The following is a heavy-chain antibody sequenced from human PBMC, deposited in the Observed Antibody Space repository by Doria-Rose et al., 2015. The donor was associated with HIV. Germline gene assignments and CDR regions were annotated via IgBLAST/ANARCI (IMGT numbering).Heavy chain of an antibody. Sequence: SGPVLVKPTETLTLTCTVSGVSLSSPGMGVSWIRQPSGKALEWLANIFSDDERSYKTSLKSRLTISRGTSKSQVVLTMTDMGPVDTATYYCARIKSSRWYHKYYFDFWDQGTLVIVSA. CDR1: GVSLSSPGMG. CDR3: ARIKSSRWYHKYYFDF. V-gene: IGHV2-26*01. J-gene: IGHJ4*02. CDR2: IFSDDER. D-gene: IGHD6-13*01.